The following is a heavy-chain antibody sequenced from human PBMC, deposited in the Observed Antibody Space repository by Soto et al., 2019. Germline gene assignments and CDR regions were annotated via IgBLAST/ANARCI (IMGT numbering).Heavy chain of an antibody. CDR1: GFTFSDHY. J-gene: IGHJ4*02. CDR3: AREAPGSYYAPCFDY. Sequence: EVQLVESGGGLVQPGGSLRLSCAASGFTFSDHYMDWVRQAPGKGLEWVGRTRNKANSYTTEYAASVKGRFTISRDDSKNSLYLQMNSLKTEDTAVYYCAREAPGSYYAPCFDYWGQGTLVTVSS. CDR2: TRNKANSYTT. V-gene: IGHV3-72*01. D-gene: IGHD1-26*01.